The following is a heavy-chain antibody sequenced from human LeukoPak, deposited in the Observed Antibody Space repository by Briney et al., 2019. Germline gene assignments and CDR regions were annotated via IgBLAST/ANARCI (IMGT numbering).Heavy chain of an antibody. CDR3: ARDNSVRDEAWWLNP. Sequence: ASVKVSCKASGYTFTSYGISWVRQAPGQGLEWMGWISASGGSTTYAQKFQGRVTLTRDMSTSTDYLELSSLRSEDTAVYYCARDNSVRDEAWWLNPWGQGTLVTVSS. J-gene: IGHJ5*02. CDR1: GYTFTSYG. D-gene: IGHD5-24*01. CDR2: ISASGGST. V-gene: IGHV1-18*01.